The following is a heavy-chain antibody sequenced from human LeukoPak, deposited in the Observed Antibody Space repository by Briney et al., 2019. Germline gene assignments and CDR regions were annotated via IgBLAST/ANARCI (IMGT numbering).Heavy chain of an antibody. Sequence: GGSLRLSCVPSGITFSNSALSWVRQAPGKGLEWVSTITKSGDQTHYADSVKGRFTISRDNAKNSLYLRMNSLRAEDTAVYYCARDLKDRFLEWLSPVNYFDYWGQGTLVTVSS. J-gene: IGHJ4*02. V-gene: IGHV3-21*01. D-gene: IGHD3-3*01. CDR3: ARDLKDRFLEWLSPVNYFDY. CDR2: ITKSGDQT. CDR1: GITFSNSA.